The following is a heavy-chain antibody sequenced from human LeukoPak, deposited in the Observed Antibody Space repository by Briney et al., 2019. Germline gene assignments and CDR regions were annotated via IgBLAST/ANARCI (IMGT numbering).Heavy chain of an antibody. V-gene: IGHV4-4*07. D-gene: IGHD3-3*01. J-gene: IGHJ4*02. CDR2: IYTSGST. CDR3: ARGRTIFGVVTGDY. CDR1: GGSISSYY. Sequence: SETLSLTCTVSGGSISSYYWSWIRQPAGKGLEWIGRIYTSGSTNYNPSLKSRVTMSVDTSKNQFSLKLSSVTAADTAVYYCARGRTIFGVVTGDYWGQGTLVTVSS.